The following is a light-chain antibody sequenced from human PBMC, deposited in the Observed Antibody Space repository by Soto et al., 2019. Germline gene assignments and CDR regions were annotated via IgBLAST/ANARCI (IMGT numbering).Light chain of an antibody. CDR3: CSYAGSVYV. J-gene: IGLJ1*01. V-gene: IGLV2-23*02. CDR2: EVS. Sequence: QSVLTQPASVSGSPGQSITISCTGTSSDVGSYNLVSWYQHHPGKAPKLMIYEVSKRPSGVSNRFSGSKSGNTASLTISGLQAEDEADYYCCSYAGSVYVFGTGTKVTVL. CDR1: SSDVGSYNL.